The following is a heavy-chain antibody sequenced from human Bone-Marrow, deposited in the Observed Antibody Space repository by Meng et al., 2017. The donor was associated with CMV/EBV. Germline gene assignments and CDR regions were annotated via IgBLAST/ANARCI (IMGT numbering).Heavy chain of an antibody. CDR1: GFTFSSYG. D-gene: IGHD3-22*01. Sequence: GGSLRLSCAASGFTFSSYGMHWVRQAPGKGLEWVAFIRYDGSNKYYADSVKGRFTISRDNSKNTLYLQMNSLRAEDTAVYYCAKDIGLHSSGYLEYWGQGTLVTVSS. CDR2: IRYDGSNK. V-gene: IGHV3-30*02. CDR3: AKDIGLHSSGYLEY. J-gene: IGHJ4*02.